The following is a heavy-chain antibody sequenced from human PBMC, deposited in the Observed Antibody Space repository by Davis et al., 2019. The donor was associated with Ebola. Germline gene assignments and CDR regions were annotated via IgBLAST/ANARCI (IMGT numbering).Heavy chain of an antibody. J-gene: IGHJ4*02. Sequence: ASVKVSCKASGYSFTAYYIHWVRQATGQGLEWMGWMNPNSGNTGYAQKFQGRVTMTEDTSTDTAYMELSSLRSEDTAVYYCATRVSYYFDSSGYYLNYWGQGTLVTVSS. D-gene: IGHD3-22*01. CDR3: ATRVSYYFDSSGYYLNY. V-gene: IGHV1-8*02. CDR1: GYSFTAYY. CDR2: MNPNSGNT.